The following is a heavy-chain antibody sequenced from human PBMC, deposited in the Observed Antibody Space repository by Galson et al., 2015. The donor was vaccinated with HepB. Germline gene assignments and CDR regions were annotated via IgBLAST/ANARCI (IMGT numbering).Heavy chain of an antibody. CDR2: INAGNGNT. CDR1: GYTFTSYA. J-gene: IGHJ4*02. V-gene: IGHV1-3*01. CDR3: ARESSGSYYGY. D-gene: IGHD1-26*01. Sequence: SVKVSCKASGYTFTSYAMHWVRQAPGQRLEWMGWINAGNGNTKYSQKFQGRVTITRDTSESTAYMELSSLRSEDTAVYYCARESSGSYYGYWGQGTLVTVSS.